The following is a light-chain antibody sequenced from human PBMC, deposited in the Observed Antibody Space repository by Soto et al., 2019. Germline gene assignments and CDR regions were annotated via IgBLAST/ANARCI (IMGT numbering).Light chain of an antibody. CDR2: EVT. CDR3: SSYTTSTTLV. V-gene: IGLV2-14*01. Sequence: QSVLTQPASVSGSPGQSITLSCTGTSGDVGTYDYVSWYQQHPGKAPKLIIYEVTNRPSGVPNRFSGSKSGNTASLTISGLQADDEADYYCSSYTTSTTLVFGGGTKVTVL. CDR1: SGDVGTYDY. J-gene: IGLJ3*02.